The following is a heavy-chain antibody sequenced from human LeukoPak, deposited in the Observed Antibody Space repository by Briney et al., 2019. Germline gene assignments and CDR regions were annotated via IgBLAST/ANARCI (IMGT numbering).Heavy chain of an antibody. J-gene: IGHJ4*02. CDR1: GFTFSSYA. CDR3: AKRRGGYDILTGYKEYYFDY. V-gene: IGHV3-23*01. CDR2: ISGSGGST. Sequence: GGSLRPSCAASGFTFSSYAMSWVRQAPGKGLEWVSAISGSGGSTYYADSVKGRFTISRDNSKNTLYLQMNSLRAEDTAVYYCAKRRGGYDILTGYKEYYFDYWGQGTLVTVSS. D-gene: IGHD3-9*01.